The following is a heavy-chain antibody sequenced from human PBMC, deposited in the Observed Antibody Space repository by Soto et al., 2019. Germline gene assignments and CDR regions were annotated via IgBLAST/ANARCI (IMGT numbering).Heavy chain of an antibody. D-gene: IGHD1-7*01. CDR3: ASAITGTTPTYLAC. CDR1: GLTVSNSY. Sequence: EVQLVESGGGLVQPGGSLRLSCAASGLTVSNSYMNWVRQAPGEGLEWVSILYSDGTTYYADSVKGRFTISRDISKNKLYLQMRSLRAVVTVVYYCASAITGTTPTYLACWGQGTLVVVSS. V-gene: IGHV3-66*01. CDR2: LYSDGTT. J-gene: IGHJ4*02.